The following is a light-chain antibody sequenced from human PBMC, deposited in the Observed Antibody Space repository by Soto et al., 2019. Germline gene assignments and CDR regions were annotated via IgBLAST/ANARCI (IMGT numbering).Light chain of an antibody. Sequence: QSALTQPASVSGSPGQSIAISCTGTSSDVGGYNYVSWYQQHPGKAPKLMLYDVSNRPSGVSSRFSGSKSGNTASLTISGLQAEDEADYYCNSYTSSSTYAFGTGTKVTVL. CDR3: NSYTSSSTYA. CDR2: DVS. CDR1: SSDVGGYNY. J-gene: IGLJ1*01. V-gene: IGLV2-14*01.